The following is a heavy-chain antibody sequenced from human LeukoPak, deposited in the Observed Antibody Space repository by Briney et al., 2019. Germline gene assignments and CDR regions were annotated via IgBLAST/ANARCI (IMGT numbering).Heavy chain of an antibody. CDR1: GGSFSGYY. CDR3: ARALGATFDPFDY. D-gene: IGHD1-26*01. V-gene: IGHV4-34*01. J-gene: IGHJ4*02. CDR2: INHSGSI. Sequence: SETLSLTCAVYGGSFSGYYWSWIRQPPGKGLEWIGEINHSGSINYNPSLKSRVTISVDTSKNQFSLKLSSVTAADTAVYYCARALGATFDPFDYWGQGTLVTVSS.